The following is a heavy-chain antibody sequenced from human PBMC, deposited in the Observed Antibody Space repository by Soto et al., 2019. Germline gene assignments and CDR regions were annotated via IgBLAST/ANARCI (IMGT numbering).Heavy chain of an antibody. CDR1: GFTFSSYA. V-gene: IGHV3-30-3*01. Sequence: QVQLVESGGGVVQPGRSLRLSCAASGFTFSSYAMHWVRQAPGKGLEWVAVISYDGSNKYYADSVKGRFTISRDNSKNTLYLQMNSLRAEDTAVYYCARDLSIYGDYATLHYWGQGTLVTVSS. J-gene: IGHJ4*02. CDR3: ARDLSIYGDYATLHY. CDR2: ISYDGSNK. D-gene: IGHD4-17*01.